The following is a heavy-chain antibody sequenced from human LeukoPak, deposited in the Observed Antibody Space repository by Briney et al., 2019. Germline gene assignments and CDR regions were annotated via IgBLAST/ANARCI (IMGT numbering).Heavy chain of an antibody. CDR2: ISAYNGNT. J-gene: IGHJ6*03. V-gene: IGHV1-18*01. CDR1: GYTFTSYG. D-gene: IGHD1-26*01. CDR3: ARALVGATSYYYYYMDV. Sequence: ASVKVSCKASGYTFTSYGISWVRQAPGQGLEWMGWISAYNGNTNYAQKLQGRVTMTTDTSTSTAYMELRSLRSDDTAVYYCARALVGATSYYYYYMDVWGKGTTVTVSS.